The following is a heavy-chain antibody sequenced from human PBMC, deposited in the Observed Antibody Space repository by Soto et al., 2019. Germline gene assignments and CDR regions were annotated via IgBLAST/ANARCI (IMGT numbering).Heavy chain of an antibody. D-gene: IGHD3-9*01. CDR2: IYPGDSDT. CDR1: GDKFSSYL. Sequence: REYLQISYKGSGDKFSSYLIGWVRQMPGKGLEWMGIIYPGDSDTRYSPSFQGQVTISADKSISTAYLQWSSLKAPDTAMYYCARLPDILPAGWFDPWGQGTLVTVSS. J-gene: IGHJ5*02. CDR3: ARLPDILPAGWFDP. V-gene: IGHV5-51*01.